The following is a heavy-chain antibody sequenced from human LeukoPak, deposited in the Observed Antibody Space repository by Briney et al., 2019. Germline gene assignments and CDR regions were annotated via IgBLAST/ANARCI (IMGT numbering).Heavy chain of an antibody. J-gene: IGHJ4*02. Sequence: SETLSLTCTVSGGSISSYYWSWIRQPPGKGLEWIGYIYYSGSTNYNPSLKSRVTISVDTSKNQFSLKLSSVTAADTAVYYCARGRYWGQGTLVTVSS. CDR3: ARGRY. CDR2: IYYSGST. V-gene: IGHV4-59*01. CDR1: GGSISSYY.